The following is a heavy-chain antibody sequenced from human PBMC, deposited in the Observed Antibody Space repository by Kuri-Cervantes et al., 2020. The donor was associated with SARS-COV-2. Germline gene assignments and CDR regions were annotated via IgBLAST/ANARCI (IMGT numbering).Heavy chain of an antibody. D-gene: IGHD3-3*01. Sequence: LRLCCTVSGGSISTDSYYWSWIRQPAGKGLEWLGDMKTSGSTNYNPSLKGRVTVSVDMSKNQFSLKLSSVTAADTAVYYCARHMRRTIFGVVIIGWFDPWGQGTLVTVSS. J-gene: IGHJ5*02. CDR2: MKTSGST. CDR3: ARHMRRTIFGVVIIGWFDP. CDR1: GGSISTDSYY. V-gene: IGHV4-61*09.